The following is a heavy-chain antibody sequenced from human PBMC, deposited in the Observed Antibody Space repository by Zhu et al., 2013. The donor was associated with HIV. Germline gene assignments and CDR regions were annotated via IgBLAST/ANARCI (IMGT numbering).Heavy chain of an antibody. Sequence: QVQLQQWGAGLLKPSETLSLTCAVYGGSFSGYYWSWIRQPPGKGLEWIGEINHSGSTNYNPSLKSRVTISVDTSKNQFSLKLSSVTAADTAVYYCARVMVRGVITQRRTNNWFDPWGQGTLVT. CDR1: GGSFSGYY. CDR3: ARVMVRGVITQRRTNNWFDP. V-gene: IGHV4-34*01. D-gene: IGHD3-10*01. J-gene: IGHJ5*02. CDR2: INHSGST.